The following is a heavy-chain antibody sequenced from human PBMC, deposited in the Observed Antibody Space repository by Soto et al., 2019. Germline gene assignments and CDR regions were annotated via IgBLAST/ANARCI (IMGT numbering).Heavy chain of an antibody. V-gene: IGHV4-39*01. Sequence: QLQLRESGPGLVKPSETLSLTCTVSGGSITSSSDYWGWIRQPPGKGLEWIGTIYYSGSTYYSPSLKSRLTVSVDTSKNQFSLKLTSVTAADTAVYYCARHKYSGTYWADYWCQGTLVTVSS. CDR3: ARHKYSGTYWADY. J-gene: IGHJ4*02. D-gene: IGHD1-26*01. CDR2: IYYSGST. CDR1: GGSITSSSDY.